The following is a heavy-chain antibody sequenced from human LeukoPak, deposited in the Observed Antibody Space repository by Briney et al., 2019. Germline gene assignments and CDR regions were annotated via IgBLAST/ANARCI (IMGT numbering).Heavy chain of an antibody. V-gene: IGHV4-39*01. J-gene: IGHJ5*02. Sequence: SETLSLTCTVSGGSISSSSYYWGWIRQPPGKGLEWIGSIYYSGSTYYNPSLKSRVTISVDTSKNQFSLKLSSVTAADTAVYYCARPKMTNNWFDPWGQGTLVTVSS. CDR3: ARPKMTNNWFDP. D-gene: IGHD5-24*01. CDR2: IYYSGST. CDR1: GGSISSSSYY.